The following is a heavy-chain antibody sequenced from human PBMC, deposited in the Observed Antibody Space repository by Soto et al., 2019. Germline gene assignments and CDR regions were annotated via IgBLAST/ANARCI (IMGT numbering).Heavy chain of an antibody. CDR2: IYYSGST. Sequence: QLLESGPGLVKPSETLSLTCTVSGGSISSSSYYWGWIRQPPGKGLEWIGSIYYSGSTYYNPSLKSRVTISVDTSKNQFSLKLSSVTAADTAVYYCARRVKGVPAAIPVWFDPWGQGTLATVSS. D-gene: IGHD2-2*01. V-gene: IGHV4-39*01. J-gene: IGHJ5*02. CDR3: ARRVKGVPAAIPVWFDP. CDR1: GGSISSSSYY.